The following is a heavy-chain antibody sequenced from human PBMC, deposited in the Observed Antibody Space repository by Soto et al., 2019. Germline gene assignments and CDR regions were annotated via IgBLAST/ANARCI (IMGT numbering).Heavy chain of an antibody. CDR1: GFTSDAYA. J-gene: IGHJ1*01. Sequence: SLRLSCAASGFTSDAYAMHRIRQGPGKGLEWVSGISWNSGNINYADSVKGRFTVSRDNAKNYLYLQMNNLRTEDTAFYYCVKDNRVAGSYFHHWGQGTLVNVSS. CDR3: VKDNRVAGSYFHH. D-gene: IGHD6-19*01. CDR2: ISWNSGNI. V-gene: IGHV3-9*02.